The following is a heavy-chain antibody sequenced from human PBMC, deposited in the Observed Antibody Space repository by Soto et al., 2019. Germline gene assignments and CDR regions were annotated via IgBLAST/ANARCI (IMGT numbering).Heavy chain of an antibody. CDR1: GFTVSSNY. J-gene: IGHJ6*02. V-gene: IGHV3-53*01. D-gene: IGHD6-13*01. CDR3: ASSYSSSWYYYYGMDV. CDR2: IYSGGST. Sequence: EMQLVESGGGLIQPGGSLRLSCAASGFTVSSNYMSWVRQAPGKGLEWVSVIYSGGSTYYADSVKGRFTISRDNSKNTLYLQMNSLRAEDTAVYYCASSYSSSWYYYYGMDVWGQGTTVTVSS.